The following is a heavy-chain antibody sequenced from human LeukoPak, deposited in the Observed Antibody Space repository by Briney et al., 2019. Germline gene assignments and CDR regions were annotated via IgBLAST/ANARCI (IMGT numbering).Heavy chain of an antibody. CDR2: ISGSGGST. J-gene: IGHJ4*02. V-gene: IGHV3-23*01. Sequence: GGSLSLSCAASGFTFSSYAMSWVRQAPGKGLEWVSAISGSGGSTYYADSVKGRFTISRDNSKNTLYLQMNSLRAEDTAVYYCAKAGYYDSSGYSDWGQGTLVTVSS. CDR3: AKAGYYDSSGYSD. D-gene: IGHD3-22*01. CDR1: GFTFSSYA.